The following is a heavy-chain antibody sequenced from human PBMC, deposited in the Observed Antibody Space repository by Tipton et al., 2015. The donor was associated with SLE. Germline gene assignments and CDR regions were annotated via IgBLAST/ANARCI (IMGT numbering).Heavy chain of an antibody. CDR1: GFTFSSYG. CDR2: IRYDGSNK. CDR3: AKRGWFDP. Sequence: GSLRLSCAASGFTFSSYGMHWVRQAPGKGLEWVAFIRYDGSNKYYVDSVKGRFTISRDNSKNTLYLQMNSLRAEDTAVYYCAKRGWFDPWGQGTLVTVSS. V-gene: IGHV3-30*02. J-gene: IGHJ5*02.